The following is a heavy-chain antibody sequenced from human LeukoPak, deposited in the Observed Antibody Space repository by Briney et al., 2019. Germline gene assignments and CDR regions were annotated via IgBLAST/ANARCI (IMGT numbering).Heavy chain of an antibody. Sequence: SETLSLTCTVSGGSISGSYWSWIRQPPGKGLEWIAYMYNSGSTNYSPSLKSRVTISIDTSKNQFSPKLSSLTAADTAIYYCARGIESYGDYGYWGQGILVTVSS. V-gene: IGHV4-59*01. J-gene: IGHJ4*02. CDR2: MYNSGST. D-gene: IGHD4-17*01. CDR3: ARGIESYGDYGY. CDR1: GGSISGSY.